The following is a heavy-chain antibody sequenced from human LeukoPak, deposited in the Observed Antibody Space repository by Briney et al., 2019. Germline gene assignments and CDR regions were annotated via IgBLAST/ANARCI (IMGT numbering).Heavy chain of an antibody. D-gene: IGHD2-21*02. CDR1: GGSISSGGYS. J-gene: IGHJ5*02. CDR3: ARGLVVVTTIPGWFDP. CDR2: IYHSGNT. V-gene: IGHV4-30-2*01. Sequence: SETLSLTCAVSGGSISSGGYSWSWIRQPPGMGLEWIGFIYHSGNTYYNPSLKSRVTISVDGSKNQFSLKLSSVTAADTAVYYCARGLVVVTTIPGWFDPWGQGTLVTVSS.